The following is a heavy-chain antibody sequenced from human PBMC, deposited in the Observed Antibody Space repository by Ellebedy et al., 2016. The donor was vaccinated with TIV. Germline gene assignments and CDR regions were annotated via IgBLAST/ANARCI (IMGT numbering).Heavy chain of an antibody. CDR1: GYTFSDYY. J-gene: IGHJ6*02. D-gene: IGHD6-19*01. CDR2: ISNFNTVTYT. Sequence: GGSLRLXCVASGYTFSDYYMTWIRQSPGKGMEWLSYISNFNTVTYTNYADSVKGRFTISRDNSRNMLFLQMNSLRADHTAVYFCARCRPAYSSGWYVGGHLGGMDVWGQGTTVTVSS. V-gene: IGHV3-11*03. CDR3: ARCRPAYSSGWYVGGHLGGMDV.